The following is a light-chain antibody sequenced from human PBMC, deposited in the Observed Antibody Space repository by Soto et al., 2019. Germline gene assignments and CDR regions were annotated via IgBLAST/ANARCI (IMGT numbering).Light chain of an antibody. V-gene: IGLV2-23*02. CDR2: EVS. CDR3: CSYAGSVDHYV. Sequence: QSVLTQPASVSGSPGQSITISCTGTRSDVAGYNLVSWYQHHPRKAPKLVIYEVSERPSGVSYRFSGSKSGNTASLTISGLQAGDEADYYCCSYAGSVDHYVFGTGTKATVL. J-gene: IGLJ1*01. CDR1: RSDVAGYNL.